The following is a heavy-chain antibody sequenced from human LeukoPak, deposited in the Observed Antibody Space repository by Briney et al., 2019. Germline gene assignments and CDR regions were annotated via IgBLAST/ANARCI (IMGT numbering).Heavy chain of an antibody. Sequence: GGSLRLSCAASGFIFSSYWMGWVRQAPGKGLEWVAFIRYDGSNKYYADSVKGRFAISRDNSKNTLYLQMNSLRAEDTAVYYCAKDLTDFWSGSPTYWGQGTLVTVSS. V-gene: IGHV3-30*02. D-gene: IGHD3-3*01. J-gene: IGHJ4*02. CDR3: AKDLTDFWSGSPTY. CDR1: GFIFSSYW. CDR2: IRYDGSNK.